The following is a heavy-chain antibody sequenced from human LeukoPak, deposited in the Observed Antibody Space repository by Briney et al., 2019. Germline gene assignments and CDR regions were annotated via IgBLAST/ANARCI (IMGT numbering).Heavy chain of an antibody. V-gene: IGHV3-23*01. CDR2: ISVSGGST. CDR3: ARGFGEWELLYFDY. D-gene: IGHD1-26*01. Sequence: SGGSLRLSCAASGFTYSSYAMSWVRQAPGKGLEWVSAISVSGGSTYYADSVKGRFTISRDNAKNSLYLQMNSLRAEDTAVYYCARGFGEWELLYFDYWGQGTLVTVSS. J-gene: IGHJ4*02. CDR1: GFTYSSYA.